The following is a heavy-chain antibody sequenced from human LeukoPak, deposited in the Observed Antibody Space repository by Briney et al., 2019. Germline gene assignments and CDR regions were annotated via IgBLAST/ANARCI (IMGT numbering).Heavy chain of an antibody. CDR2: ISSSSSAI. CDR3: ACDKASYYFEGTCCFFDY. D-gene: IGHD3-22*01. CDR1: GFVFCTYM. V-gene: IGHV3-48*01. Sequence: GGSLRLSCADCGFVFCTYMMNWVRQAPGKGLEWISHISSSSSAIYYADSVKGRFTISRDNAKDSLYLQMNSLGADDTAVYYCACDKASYYFEGTCCFFDYWGQGTLVTVSS. J-gene: IGHJ4*02.